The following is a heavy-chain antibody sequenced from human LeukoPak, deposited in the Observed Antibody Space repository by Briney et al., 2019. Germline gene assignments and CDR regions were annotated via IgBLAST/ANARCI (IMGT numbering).Heavy chain of an antibody. CDR3: ARVSIAVADRGYFDY. Sequence: SETLSLTCTVSGGSISSYYWSWIRQPPGKGLEWIGHIYYSGSTNYNPSLKSRVTISVDTSKNQFSLKLSSVTAADTAVYYCARVSIAVADRGYFDYWGQGTLVTVSS. V-gene: IGHV4-59*01. J-gene: IGHJ4*02. CDR2: IYYSGST. CDR1: GGSISSYY. D-gene: IGHD6-19*01.